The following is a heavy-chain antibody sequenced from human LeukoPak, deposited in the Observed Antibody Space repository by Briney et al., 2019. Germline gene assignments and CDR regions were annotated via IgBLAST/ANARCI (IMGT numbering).Heavy chain of an antibody. CDR1: GFTFGDYA. D-gene: IGHD2-15*01. CDR3: TRGYCSDGSCYSYYFDY. CDR2: IRSKTYGGTT. V-gene: IGHV3-49*03. Sequence: GGSLRLSCTASGFTFGDYAMSWFRQAPGKGLEWVGFIRSKTYGGTTEYAASVKGRFTISRDDFKSIAYLQMNSLKTEDPAVYYCTRGYCSDGSCYSYYFDYWGQGTPVTVSS. J-gene: IGHJ4*02.